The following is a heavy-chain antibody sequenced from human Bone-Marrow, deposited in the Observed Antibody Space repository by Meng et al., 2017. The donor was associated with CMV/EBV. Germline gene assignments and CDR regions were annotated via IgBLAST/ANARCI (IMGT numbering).Heavy chain of an antibody. CDR2: MNANSGNT. CDR3: ARGLASAGIDP. CDR1: GYTFTTYD. D-gene: IGHD6-13*01. V-gene: IGHV1-8*02. Sequence: ASVKVSCKASGYTFTTYDINWVRQAPGQGLERMGWMNANSGNTGYAQKFQGRVSMTRDTSISTAYMELSSLRSEDTAVYYCARGLASAGIDPWGQGSLVTVSS. J-gene: IGHJ5*02.